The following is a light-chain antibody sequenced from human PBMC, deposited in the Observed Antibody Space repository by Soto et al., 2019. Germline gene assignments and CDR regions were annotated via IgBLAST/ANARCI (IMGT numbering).Light chain of an antibody. V-gene: IGKV3-11*01. CDR1: QTTSPKY. Sequence: DIVLTQSPGTLSLSPGASATLSCRVSQTTSPKYVAWYQQKPGQAPRLLIYDASNRATGIPARFSGSGSGTDFTLTISSLEPEDFAVYYCQQRSNLITFGQGTRLEI. J-gene: IGKJ5*01. CDR2: DAS. CDR3: QQRSNLIT.